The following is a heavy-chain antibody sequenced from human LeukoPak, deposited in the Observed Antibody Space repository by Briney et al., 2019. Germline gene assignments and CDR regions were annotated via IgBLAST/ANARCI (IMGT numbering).Heavy chain of an antibody. Sequence: ASVKVSCKASGCTFTTYGIHWVRQAPGQGPHWMGWINAGNGDTKYSQTFQGRLTISRDTSANTAYMELSSLRSEDTAVYYCARWVGGPTGTTGLDSWGQGTLVTVSS. J-gene: IGHJ4*02. D-gene: IGHD1-1*01. V-gene: IGHV1-3*01. CDR1: GCTFTTYG. CDR2: INAGNGDT. CDR3: ARWVGGPTGTTGLDS.